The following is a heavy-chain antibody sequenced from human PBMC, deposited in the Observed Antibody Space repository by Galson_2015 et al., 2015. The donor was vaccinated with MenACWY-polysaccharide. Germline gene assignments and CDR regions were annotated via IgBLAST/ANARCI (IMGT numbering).Heavy chain of an antibody. CDR3: ALVGATSGAFDI. J-gene: IGHJ3*02. CDR1: GGTFSSYA. D-gene: IGHD1-26*01. CDR2: IIPILGIA. Sequence: SVKVSCKASGGTFSSYAISWVRQAPGQGLEWMGRIIPILGIANYAQKFQGRVTITADKSTSTAYMELSSLRSEDTAVYYCALVGATSGAFDIWGQGTMVSVSS. V-gene: IGHV1-69*04.